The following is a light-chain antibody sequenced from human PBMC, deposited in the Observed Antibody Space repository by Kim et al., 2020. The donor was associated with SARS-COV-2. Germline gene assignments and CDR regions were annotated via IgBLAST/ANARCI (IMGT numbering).Light chain of an antibody. CDR1: KDINSY. CDR2: DAD. J-gene: IGKJ5*01. Sequence: ASVEDKVTITCQANKDINSYLNRYQLKPGKAPKVLIYDADNLEAGVPLRCSGSGSGTKFSVTINSVQPEDIATYYCQQYENVPITFGQGTRLEIK. V-gene: IGKV1-33*01. CDR3: QQYENVPIT.